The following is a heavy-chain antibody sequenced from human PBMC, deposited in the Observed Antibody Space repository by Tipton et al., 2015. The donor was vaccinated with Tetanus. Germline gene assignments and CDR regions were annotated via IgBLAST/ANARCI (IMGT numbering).Heavy chain of an antibody. D-gene: IGHD2-8*01. CDR2: IYPGDSDT. Sequence: QLVQSGGEVKKPGESLKISCKGSGYIFNNYWIGWVLQKPGKGLEWMGIIYPGDSDTRYSPSFQGQVTISVDKSINTAYLQWSSLKASDTSMFYCARAHCTDGVCNFDFWGQGALVTVAP. V-gene: IGHV5-51*01. CDR3: ARAHCTDGVCNFDF. CDR1: GYIFNNYW. J-gene: IGHJ4*02.